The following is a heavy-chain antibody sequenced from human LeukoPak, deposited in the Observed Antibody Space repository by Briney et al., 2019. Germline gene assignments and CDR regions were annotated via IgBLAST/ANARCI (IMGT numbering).Heavy chain of an antibody. CDR2: IYYSGST. Sequence: SETLSLTCTVSGGSISSSSYYWGWIRQPPGKGLEWIGSIYYSGSTYYNPSLKSRVTISVDTSKNQFSLKLSSVTAADTAVYYCAGSSWRGYYYYYMDVWGKGTTVTVSS. CDR1: GGSISSSSYY. D-gene: IGHD6-13*01. V-gene: IGHV4-39*07. CDR3: AGSSWRGYYYYYMDV. J-gene: IGHJ6*03.